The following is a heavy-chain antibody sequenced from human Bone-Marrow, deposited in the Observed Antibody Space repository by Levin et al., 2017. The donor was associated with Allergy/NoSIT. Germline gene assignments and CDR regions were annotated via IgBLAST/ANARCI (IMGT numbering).Heavy chain of an antibody. CDR1: GGSISSYY. J-gene: IGHJ6*02. D-gene: IGHD2/OR15-2a*01. Sequence: SETLSLTCTVSGGSISSYYWSWIRQPPGKGLEWIGYIYYSGSTNYNPSLKSRVTISVDTSKNQFSLKLSSVTAADMAVYYCARARGFSEYYYGMDVWGQGTTVTVSS. V-gene: IGHV4-59*01. CDR3: ARARGFSEYYYGMDV. CDR2: IYYSGST.